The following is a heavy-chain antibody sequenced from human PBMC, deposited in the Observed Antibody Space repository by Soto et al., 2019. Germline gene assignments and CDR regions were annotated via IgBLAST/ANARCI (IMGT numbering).Heavy chain of an antibody. Sequence: SETLSLTCAVSGGSISSSNWWSWVRQPPGKGLEWIGEIYHSGSTNYNPSLKSRVTISVAKSKNQFSLKLSSVTAADTAVYYCARDPDRGYYDSSGYYRYFQHWGQGTLVTVSS. V-gene: IGHV4-4*02. D-gene: IGHD3-22*01. CDR3: ARDPDRGYYDSSGYYRYFQH. J-gene: IGHJ1*01. CDR1: GGSISSSNW. CDR2: IYHSGST.